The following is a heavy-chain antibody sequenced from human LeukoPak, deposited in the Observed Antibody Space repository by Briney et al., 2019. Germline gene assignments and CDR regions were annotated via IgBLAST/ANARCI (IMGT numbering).Heavy chain of an antibody. V-gene: IGHV1-2*02. Sequence: GASVKVSCKASGYTFTGYYIHWVRQAPGQGLEWMGWINPNSGGTNSAQKFQGRVTMTRDTSISTAYMELSRLRSDDTAVYYCATSLSDGNYALPIDYWGQGTLVTVSS. CDR3: ATSLSDGNYALPIDY. CDR1: GYTFTGYY. CDR2: INPNSGGT. J-gene: IGHJ4*02. D-gene: IGHD3-16*01.